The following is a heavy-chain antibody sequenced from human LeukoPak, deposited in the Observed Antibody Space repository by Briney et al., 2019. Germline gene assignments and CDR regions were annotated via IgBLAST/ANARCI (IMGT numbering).Heavy chain of an antibody. D-gene: IGHD3-16*02. CDR2: INHSGST. Sequence: SETLSLTCAVYGGSFSGYYWSWIPQPPGKGLEWIGEINHSGSTNYNPSLKSRVTISVDTSKNQFSLKLSSVTAADTAVYYCARGLPYDYVWGSYRYKEGGFDYWGQGTLVTVSS. CDR1: GGSFSGYY. J-gene: IGHJ4*02. V-gene: IGHV4-34*01. CDR3: ARGLPYDYVWGSYRYKEGGFDY.